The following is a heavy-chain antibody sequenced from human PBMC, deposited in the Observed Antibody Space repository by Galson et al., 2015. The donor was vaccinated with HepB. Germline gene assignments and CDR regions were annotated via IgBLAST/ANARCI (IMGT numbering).Heavy chain of an antibody. CDR3: ARDSNYYGGNPRGDY. V-gene: IGHV3-33*01. CDR1: GFTFSSYG. Sequence: SLRLSCAASGFTFSSYGMHWVRQAPGKGLEWVAVIWYDGSNKYYADSVKGRFTISRDNSKNTLYLQMNSLRAEDTAVYYCARDSNYYGGNPRGDYWGQGTLVTVSS. D-gene: IGHD4-23*01. J-gene: IGHJ4*02. CDR2: IWYDGSNK.